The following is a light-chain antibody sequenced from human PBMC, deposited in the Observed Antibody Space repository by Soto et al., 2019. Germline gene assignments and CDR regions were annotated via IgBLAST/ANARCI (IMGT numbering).Light chain of an antibody. V-gene: IGKV1-5*03. Sequence: DIQLTQSPSTLSTSVGDRVTITCRASQSISSWLAWYQQKPGKAPNLLIYKASLLQNGVPPRFRGSGSGTEFTLTISSLQPDDFATYYFQQYNSYPYTFGQRTKLEIK. CDR1: QSISSW. CDR2: KAS. CDR3: QQYNSYPYT. J-gene: IGKJ2*01.